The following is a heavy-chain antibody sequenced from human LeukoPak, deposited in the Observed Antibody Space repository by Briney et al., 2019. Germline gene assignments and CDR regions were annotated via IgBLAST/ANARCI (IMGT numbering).Heavy chain of an antibody. Sequence: PSETLSLTCTVSGGSISSGDYYWSWIRQPPGKGLEWIGYIYYSGSTYYNPSLKSRVTISVDTSKNQFSLKLSSVTAADTAVYYCARDSSQQLGGVDYWGQGTLVTVSS. CDR2: IYYSGST. V-gene: IGHV4-30-4*01. D-gene: IGHD6-13*01. J-gene: IGHJ4*02. CDR3: ARDSSQQLGGVDY. CDR1: GGSISSGDYY.